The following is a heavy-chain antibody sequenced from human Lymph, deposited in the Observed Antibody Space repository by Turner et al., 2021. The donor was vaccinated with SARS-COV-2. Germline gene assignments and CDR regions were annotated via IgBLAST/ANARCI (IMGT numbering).Heavy chain of an antibody. D-gene: IGHD2-15*01. CDR2: FEHEDGDI. J-gene: IGHJ6*02. CDR3: ATVLCTGSSCYYDGMDV. V-gene: IGHV1-24*01. CDR1: GYTLTELS. Sequence: QVQLFPSGAEVKKPWASVNVSCKVSGYTLTELSIHLVRQAPGKGKEWMGGFEHEDGDIIYAQKFQGRVSMNEDTSTDTAYMELGSMRTEDTDMYDCATVLCTGSSCYYDGMDVWGQGTTVTVSS.